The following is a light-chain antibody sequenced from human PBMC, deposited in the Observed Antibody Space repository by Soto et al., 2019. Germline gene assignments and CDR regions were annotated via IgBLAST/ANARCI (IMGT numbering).Light chain of an antibody. V-gene: IGKV3-20*01. CDR3: KQNGSLPQT. CDR2: GAS. CDR1: QSVSSSY. Sequence: EIVLTQSPGTLSLSPGERATLSCRASQSVSSSYLAWYQQKPGQAPRLLIYGASSRATGIPDRFRGSVSGTAFILAISRLEPEDFAVYYCKQNGSLPQTFGQGTKGEIK. J-gene: IGKJ1*01.